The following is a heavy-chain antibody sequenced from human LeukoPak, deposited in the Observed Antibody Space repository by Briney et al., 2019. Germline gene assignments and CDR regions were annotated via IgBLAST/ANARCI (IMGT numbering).Heavy chain of an antibody. J-gene: IGHJ4*02. CDR3: AKDASGYSYANFDY. V-gene: IGHV3-23*01. Sequence: GGSLRLSCAASGFTFSSYAMSWVRQAPGKGLEWVSAISGRGDSTYYADSVKGRFTISRDNSKNTLYLQMNSLRADDTAVYYCAKDASGYSYANFDYWGQGTLVTVSS. CDR1: GFTFSSYA. CDR2: ISGRGDST. D-gene: IGHD5-18*01.